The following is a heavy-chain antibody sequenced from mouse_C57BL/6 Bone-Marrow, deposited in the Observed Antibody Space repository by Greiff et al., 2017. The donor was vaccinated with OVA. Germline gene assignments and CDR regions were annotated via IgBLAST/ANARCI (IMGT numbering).Heavy chain of an antibody. J-gene: IGHJ1*03. CDR3: AREGPWYFDV. Sequence: VKLMESGAELARPGASVKLSCKASGYTFTSYGISWVKQRTGQGLEWIGEIYPRSGNTYYNEKFKGKATLTADKSSSTAYMELRSLTSEDSAVYFCAREGPWYFDVWGTGTTVTVSS. CDR2: IYPRSGNT. CDR1: GYTFTSYG. V-gene: IGHV1-81*01.